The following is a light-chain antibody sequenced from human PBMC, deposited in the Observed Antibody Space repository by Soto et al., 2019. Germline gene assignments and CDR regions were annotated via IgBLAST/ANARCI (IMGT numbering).Light chain of an antibody. CDR2: AAS. CDR3: LQNNDWPLT. Sequence: ETVMTQSPGTLSASPGDVVTLSCRASQTIGTNAAWYRQKPGQAPRLLIYAASTRATGVPVRFSGGGSGTEFTLTITGLQSDDFVMYYCLQNNDWPLTFGGGTKVELK. J-gene: IGKJ4*01. V-gene: IGKV3D-15*01. CDR1: QTIGTN.